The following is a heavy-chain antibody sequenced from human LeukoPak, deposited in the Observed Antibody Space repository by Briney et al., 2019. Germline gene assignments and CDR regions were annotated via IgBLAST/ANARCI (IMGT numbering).Heavy chain of an antibody. CDR2: INPNSGGT. CDR1: EYTFTGYY. D-gene: IGHD3-10*01. Sequence: ASVKVSCKASEYTFTGYYMHWVRQAPGQGLEWMGWINPNSGGTNYAQKFQGRVTMTRDTSISTAYMELSRLRSDDTAVYYCARAGVFYYGMDVWGQGTTVTVSS. J-gene: IGHJ6*02. V-gene: IGHV1-2*02. CDR3: ARAGVFYYGMDV.